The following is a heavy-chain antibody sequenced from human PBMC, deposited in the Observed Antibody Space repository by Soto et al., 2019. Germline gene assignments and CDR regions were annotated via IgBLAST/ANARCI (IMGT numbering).Heavy chain of an antibody. J-gene: IGHJ6*02. CDR1: GGSISSSSYY. V-gene: IGHV4-39*01. CDR2: IYYSGST. D-gene: IGHD1-26*01. CDR3: ARVFRVAGGSYLGYYYGMDV. Sequence: SSETLSLTCTVSGGSISSSSYYWGWIRQPPGKGLEWIGSIYYSGSTYYNPSLKSRVTISVDTSKNQFSLKLSSVTAADTAVYYCARVFRVAGGSYLGYYYGMDVWGQGTTVTVSS.